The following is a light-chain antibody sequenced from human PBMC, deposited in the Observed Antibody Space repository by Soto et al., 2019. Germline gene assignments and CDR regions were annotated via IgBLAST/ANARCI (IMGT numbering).Light chain of an antibody. CDR2: DAS. J-gene: IGKJ2*01. CDR1: QNINNW. CDR3: HQYNHQ. Sequence: DILMTQSPSALSASVGDRVTITCRASQNINNWLPGYQQKPGKAPQRLIYDASILESGVPSRFSGSRSGTEFTLTISSLQPDDFATYYCHQYNHQFGQGTELEIK. V-gene: IGKV1-5*01.